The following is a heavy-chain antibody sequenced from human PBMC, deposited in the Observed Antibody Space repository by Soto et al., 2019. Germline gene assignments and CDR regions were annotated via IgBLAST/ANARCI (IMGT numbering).Heavy chain of an antibody. Sequence: VQLVESGGGLIQRGGSLRRSCAASGFTFGHYSMNWVRQAPGKGPEWVSYISSDNRTINYADSVKGRFIITRDNAKKSLYLQMHSLRDEDAAVYYCAREGWPLLQSGMDVWGQGTTVTVSS. V-gene: IGHV3-48*02. CDR1: GFTFGHYS. J-gene: IGHJ6*02. CDR2: ISSDNRTI. CDR3: AREGWPLLQSGMDV. D-gene: IGHD2-15*01.